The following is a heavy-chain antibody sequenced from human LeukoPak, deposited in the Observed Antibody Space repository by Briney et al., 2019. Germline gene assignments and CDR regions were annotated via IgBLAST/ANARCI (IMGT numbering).Heavy chain of an antibody. CDR3: ARGWESIYYFDY. CDR1: GGSISSYY. CDR2: IYYSGST. Sequence: SETLSLTCTVSGGSISSYYWSWIRQPPGKGLEWIGYIYYSGSTNYNPSLKSRVTISVDTSKNQFSLKLSSVTAADTAVYYCARGWESIYYFDYWGQGTLVTVSS. V-gene: IGHV4-59*01. J-gene: IGHJ4*02. D-gene: IGHD2-21*01.